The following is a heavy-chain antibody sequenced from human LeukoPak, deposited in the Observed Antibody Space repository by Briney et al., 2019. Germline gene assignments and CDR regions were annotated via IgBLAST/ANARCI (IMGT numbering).Heavy chain of an antibody. J-gene: IGHJ5*02. CDR3: ARAPGPTAAAGKGYNWFDP. V-gene: IGHV1-18*01. D-gene: IGHD6-13*01. Sequence: ASVKVSCKASGYTFTSYGISWVRQAPGQGLEWMGWISAYNGNTNYAQKFQGRVTMTRDTSISTAYMELSRLRSDDTAVYYCARAPGPTAAAGKGYNWFDPWGQGTLVTVSS. CDR2: ISAYNGNT. CDR1: GYTFTSYG.